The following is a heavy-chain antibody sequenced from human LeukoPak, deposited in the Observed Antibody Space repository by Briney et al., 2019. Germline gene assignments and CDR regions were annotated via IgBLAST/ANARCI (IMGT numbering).Heavy chain of an antibody. J-gene: IGHJ4*02. D-gene: IGHD6-6*01. CDR1: GFIFSHYW. Sequence: PGGSLRLSCGASGFIFSHYWMSWVRQAPGKGLEWVANIKEDGSVKYYVDSLKGRFTISRDNARNSVYLQMNSLRAEDTAVYNCARIGYSSSSFDYWGQGTLVTVSS. CDR3: ARIGYSSSSFDY. V-gene: IGHV3-7*01. CDR2: IKEDGSVK.